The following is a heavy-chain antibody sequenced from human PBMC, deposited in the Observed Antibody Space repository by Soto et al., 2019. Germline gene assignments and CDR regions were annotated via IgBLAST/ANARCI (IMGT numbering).Heavy chain of an antibody. D-gene: IGHD3-22*01. V-gene: IGHV4-39*01. CDR1: GGSISSSYY. Sequence: QLQLQESGPGLVKPSETLSLTCTVSGGSISSSYYWGWIRQPPGKGLEWIGSFYSSGSTYYNPSLKSRVTISVDTSQNQFSLKLRSVTAADTAVYYCARLESSSGYYGLDYWGQGTLVTVSS. CDR3: ARLESSSGYYGLDY. J-gene: IGHJ4*02. CDR2: FYSSGST.